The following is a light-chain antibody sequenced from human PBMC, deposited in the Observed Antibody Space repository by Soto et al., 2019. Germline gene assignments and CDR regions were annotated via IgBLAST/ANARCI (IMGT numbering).Light chain of an antibody. V-gene: IGKV3-15*01. Sequence: EILMTQSPDTLSVSPGESATLSCRASQRVYSNLAWYQQRPGQAPRLLXYGASNRATGVPDRFSGRGSGTEFTLTISSLQSEDFAVYYCQQYTNWPPNTFGQGTRLEIK. CDR3: QQYTNWPPNT. J-gene: IGKJ5*01. CDR2: GAS. CDR1: QRVYSN.